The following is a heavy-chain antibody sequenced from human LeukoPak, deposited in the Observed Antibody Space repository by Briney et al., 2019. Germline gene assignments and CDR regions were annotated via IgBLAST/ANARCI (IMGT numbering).Heavy chain of an antibody. CDR2: ISGSGDTS. V-gene: IGHV3-23*01. J-gene: IGHJ4*02. CDR3: AKHANSGRAEIDF. Sequence: GGSLRLSCATSGFTFSNYAMTWVRQAPGKGMEWVATISGSGDTSYYADSVRGRYTISGDNSKNTLYLQTDNLRSEDTAVYYCAKHANSGRAEIDFRGQGTLVIVSS. D-gene: IGHD1-26*01. CDR1: GFTFSNYA.